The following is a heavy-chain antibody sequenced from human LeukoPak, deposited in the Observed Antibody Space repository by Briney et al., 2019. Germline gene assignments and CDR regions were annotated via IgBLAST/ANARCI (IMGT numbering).Heavy chain of an antibody. D-gene: IGHD3-22*01. CDR1: GFTFDDFG. CDR3: ARIDSSSLDY. J-gene: IGHJ4*02. Sequence: PGGSLRLSCAASGFTFDDFGMRWVRQAPGKGLEWLSDLRCNGGNTRYGDSVKGRFTISRDNAKNSLYLQMNSLRAEDTAFHYWARIDSSSLDYWGQGTLVTVSS. V-gene: IGHV3-20*04. CDR2: LRCNGGNT.